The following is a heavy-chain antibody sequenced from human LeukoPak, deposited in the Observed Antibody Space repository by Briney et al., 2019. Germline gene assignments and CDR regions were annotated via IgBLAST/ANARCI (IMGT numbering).Heavy chain of an antibody. D-gene: IGHD3-16*02. J-gene: IGHJ4*02. Sequence: GGSLRLSCAASGFTFSSYGMHWVRQAPGKGLEWVAFIRYDGSNKYYADSVKGRFTISRDNSKNTLYLQMNSLRTEDTAVYHCARDAYDYVWGSYRVDYWGQGTLVTVSS. CDR3: ARDAYDYVWGSYRVDY. CDR1: GFTFSSYG. CDR2: IRYDGSNK. V-gene: IGHV3-30*02.